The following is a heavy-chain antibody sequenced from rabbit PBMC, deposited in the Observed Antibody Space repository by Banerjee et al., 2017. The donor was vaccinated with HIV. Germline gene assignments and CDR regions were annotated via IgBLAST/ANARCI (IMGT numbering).Heavy chain of an antibody. CDR3: ARVTGSVWGVGFGL. J-gene: IGHJ4*01. D-gene: IGHD4-1*01. CDR2: IYAGSSGST. V-gene: IGHV1S45*01. Sequence: QEQLQESGGGLFQPGGSLTLTCKASGFDFSSNAMCWVRQAPGKGLEWIACIYAGSSGSTYYASWVNGRFTIARTSSTTVTLQMTSLTAADTATYFCARVTGSVWGVGFGLWGPGTLVTVS. CDR1: GFDFSSNA.